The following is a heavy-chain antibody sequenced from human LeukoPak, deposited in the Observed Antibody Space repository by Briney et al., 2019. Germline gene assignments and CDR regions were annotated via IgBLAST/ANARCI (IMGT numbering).Heavy chain of an antibody. CDR2: IIPIFGTA. J-gene: IGHJ4*02. Sequence: SVKVSCKASGGTFSSYAISWVRQAPGQGLEWMGRIIPIFGTANYAQKFQGRVTMTEDTSTDTAYMELSSLRSEDTAVYYCATGYVEGYYYDSSGVLDYWGQGTLVTVSS. CDR3: ATGYVEGYYYDSSGVLDY. V-gene: IGHV1-69*06. CDR1: GGTFSSYA. D-gene: IGHD3-22*01.